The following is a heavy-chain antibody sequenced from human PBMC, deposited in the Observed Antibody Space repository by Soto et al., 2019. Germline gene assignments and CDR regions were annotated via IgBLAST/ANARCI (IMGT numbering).Heavy chain of an antibody. V-gene: IGHV3-30-3*01. CDR3: ATDYSMETLDC. J-gene: IGHJ4*02. D-gene: IGHD2-15*01. Sequence: GGSLRLSRAASGFTFSSYAMHWVRQAPGKGLEWVALISYDGSNKYYADSVKGRFTISRDNSKNTLSLEMNSPSPEDTAVYYCATDYSMETLDCWGQGPLVTVSS. CDR1: GFTFSSYA. CDR2: ISYDGSNK.